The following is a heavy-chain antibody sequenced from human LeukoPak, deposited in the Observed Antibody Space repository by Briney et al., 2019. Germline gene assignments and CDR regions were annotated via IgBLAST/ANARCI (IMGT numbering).Heavy chain of an antibody. CDR1: GGTFSSYA. J-gene: IGHJ4*02. Sequence: ASVKVSCKASGGTFSSYAISWVRQAPGQGLEWMGRIIPVLGIANYAQKLQCRVTITADKSTSTAYMELSSLRSEDTAVYYCARDPGYYYDRSGVFGDYWGQGTLVTVSS. CDR2: IIPVLGIA. V-gene: IGHV1-69*04. CDR3: ARDPGYYYDRSGVFGDY. D-gene: IGHD3-22*01.